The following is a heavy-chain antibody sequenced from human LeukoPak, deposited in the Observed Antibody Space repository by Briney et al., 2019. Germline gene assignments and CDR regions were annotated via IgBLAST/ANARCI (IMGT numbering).Heavy chain of an antibody. CDR2: ISGFNGNT. CDR1: GYTFTRYG. Sequence: ASVKVSCKTSGYTFTRYGISWVRQAPRQGLEWMGWISGFNGNTNYAQKLQGRVTMTTDTSTSTAYMELRSLRSDDTAVYYCARDNGNYGDYWGQGTLVTVSS. V-gene: IGHV1-18*01. J-gene: IGHJ4*02. CDR3: ARDNGNYGDY. D-gene: IGHD4-17*01.